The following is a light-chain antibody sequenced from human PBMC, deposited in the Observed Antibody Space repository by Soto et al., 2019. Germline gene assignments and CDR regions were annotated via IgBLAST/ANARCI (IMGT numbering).Light chain of an antibody. CDR2: GAS. V-gene: IGKV3-15*01. J-gene: IGKJ1*01. CDR3: QQYEKWPWT. CDR1: QSVSSD. Sequence: EIVMTQSPATLSLSPGERATLSCRASQSVSSDLAWYQQKPGQAPRLFIYGASTRATGIPARFSGSGSGTEFTLTISSLQSEDFAVYYCQQYEKWPWTFGQGTKVDIK.